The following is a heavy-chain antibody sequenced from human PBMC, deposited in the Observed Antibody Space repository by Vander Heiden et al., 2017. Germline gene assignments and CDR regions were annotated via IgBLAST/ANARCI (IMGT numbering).Heavy chain of an antibody. V-gene: IGHV3-7*01. CDR3: ARDRVGGNPRSGMDV. J-gene: IGHJ6*02. D-gene: IGHD1-26*01. CDR2: IKLDGSEQ. CDR1: GFTFSNYW. Sequence: EVQLVESGGGLVQPGGSLRISCAASGFTFSNYWMPWVRQAPGKGLEWVANIKLDGSEQYYVDSVKGRFTISRDNAKNSLYLQMNSLGVEDTAVYYCARDRVGGNPRSGMDVWGQGTTVTVSS.